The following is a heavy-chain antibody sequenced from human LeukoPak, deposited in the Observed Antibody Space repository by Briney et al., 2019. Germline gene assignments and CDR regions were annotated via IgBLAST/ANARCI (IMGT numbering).Heavy chain of an antibody. Sequence: GGSLRLSCAASGFTFSNYWMSWGRQAPGKGPEWMGNIKEDGSETYYVDSVKGRFTISRDNAQNSLYLHMHSLRVEDTAVYYCARDPYVSNFDYWGQGTLVTVSS. V-gene: IGHV3-7*03. D-gene: IGHD3-10*02. CDR2: IKEDGSET. CDR1: GFTFSNYW. CDR3: ARDPYVSNFDY. J-gene: IGHJ4*02.